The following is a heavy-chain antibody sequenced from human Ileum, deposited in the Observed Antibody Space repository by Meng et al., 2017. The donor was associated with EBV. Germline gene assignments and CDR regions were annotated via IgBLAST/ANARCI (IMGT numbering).Heavy chain of an antibody. CDR2: INSNTGNS. Sequence: QVQLVLSGSGLRKPGASVKVSCKASGYTFRSHAMSWVRQAPGQGLEWMGWINSNTGNSTYAQGFTGRFVFSLDTSVSTAYLHINSLKTEDTAVYYCAREVGQGWYYFDYWGQGTLVTVSS. CDR1: GYTFRSHA. D-gene: IGHD6-19*01. CDR3: AREVGQGWYYFDY. J-gene: IGHJ4*02. V-gene: IGHV7-4-1*02.